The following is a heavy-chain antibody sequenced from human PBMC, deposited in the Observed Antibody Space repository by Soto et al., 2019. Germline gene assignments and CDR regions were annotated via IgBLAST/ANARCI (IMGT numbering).Heavy chain of an antibody. CDR2: IKSKTDGETT. V-gene: IGHV3-15*01. Sequence: GGSLRLSCAASGFTFSNAWMSWVRQAPGKGLEWVGCIKSKTDGETTDYASPVTGRFTISRDDSQNTLYLQMVSLNTEDSAEYYSATNLWIQDWFEHVCQGTLVTVAS. CDR3: ATNLWIQDWFEH. CDR1: GFTFSNAW. D-gene: IGHD5-18*01. J-gene: IGHJ5*02.